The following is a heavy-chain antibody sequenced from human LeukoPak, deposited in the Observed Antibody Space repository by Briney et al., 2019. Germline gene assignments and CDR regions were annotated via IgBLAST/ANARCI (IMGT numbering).Heavy chain of an antibody. D-gene: IGHD4-17*01. V-gene: IGHV3-15*01. Sequence: GGSLRLSCAASGFTFSNAWMSWVRQAPGKGLEWVGRIKSKTDGGTTDYAAPVKGRFTISRDDSKNTLYLQMNSLKTEDTAVYYCTTGAYYGDYAGFDYWGQGTLVTVSS. CDR2: IKSKTDGGTT. CDR1: GFTFSNAW. J-gene: IGHJ4*02. CDR3: TTGAYYGDYAGFDY.